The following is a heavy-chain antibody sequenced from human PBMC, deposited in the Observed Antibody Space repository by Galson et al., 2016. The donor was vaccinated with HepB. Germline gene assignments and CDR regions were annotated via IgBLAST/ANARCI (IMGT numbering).Heavy chain of an antibody. CDR3: AAVRYADYNNWFDP. J-gene: IGHJ5*02. CDR1: GYILTELS. V-gene: IGHV1-24*01. CDR2: LDPDSGEP. Sequence: SVKVSCKVSGYILTELSMHWVRQAPGKGLEWMGGLDPDSGEPVYAQKFQGRVTMTEDTTTDTAYMQLSSLRSEDTAVYYCAAVRYADYNNWFDPWGQGTLVTVSS. D-gene: IGHD4-17*01.